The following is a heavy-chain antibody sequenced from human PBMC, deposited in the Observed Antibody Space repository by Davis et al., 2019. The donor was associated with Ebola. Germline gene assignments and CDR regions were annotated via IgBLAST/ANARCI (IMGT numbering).Heavy chain of an antibody. CDR1: GFNFSHYA. V-gene: IGHV3-53*05. CDR2: IYDHST. Sequence: GESLKISCAVSGFNFSHYAMSWVRQAPGKGLEWVSVIYDHSTAYADSVRGRFIISRDKSNNTLYLEMNSLRVDDTAVYYCATTQWLREFDNWGQGTLVTVSS. CDR3: ATTQWLREFDN. D-gene: IGHD6-19*01. J-gene: IGHJ4*02.